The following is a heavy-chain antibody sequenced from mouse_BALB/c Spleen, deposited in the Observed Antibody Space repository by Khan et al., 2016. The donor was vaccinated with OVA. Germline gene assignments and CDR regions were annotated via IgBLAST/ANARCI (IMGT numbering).Heavy chain of an antibody. V-gene: IGHV1-9*01. Sequence: QVQLKQSGAELMKPGASVKISCKATGYTFSSYWIEWVKQRPGHGLEWIGEILPGSGSTNYHEKFKGKATFTADTSSNTAYMQLSSLTSEDSAVYYCARGGLGRGVAYWGQGTLVTVSA. CDR3: ARGGLGRGVAY. CDR2: ILPGSGST. D-gene: IGHD4-1*01. J-gene: IGHJ3*01. CDR1: GYTFSSYW.